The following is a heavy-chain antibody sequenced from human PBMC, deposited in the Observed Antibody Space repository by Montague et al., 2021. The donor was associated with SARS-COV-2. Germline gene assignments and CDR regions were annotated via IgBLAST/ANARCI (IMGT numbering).Heavy chain of an antibody. CDR3: ARKMDSSFDV. Sequence: VSPGASLSSDSLSWHWIRQSPSRGLEWLASTYYRSKWYNDSAPSVSGRATVKPDTSRNQFSLHLVSVTPEDTALYFCARKMDSSFDVWGKGTMVIVSS. CDR2: TYYRSKWYN. D-gene: IGHD2-2*03. CDR1: GASLSSDSLS. J-gene: IGHJ3*01. V-gene: IGHV6-1*01.